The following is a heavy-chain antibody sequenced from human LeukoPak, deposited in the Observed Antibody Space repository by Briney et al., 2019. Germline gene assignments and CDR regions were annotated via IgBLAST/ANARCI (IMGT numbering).Heavy chain of an antibody. CDR3: AKDANSYSGYDFYFDY. CDR2: IYSGGST. Sequence: PGGSLRLSCAASGFTVSSNYMSWVRQAPGKGLEWVSVIYSGGSTYYADSVKGRFTISRDNSKNTLYLQMNSLRAEDTAVYYCAKDANSYSGYDFYFDYWGQGTLVTVSS. D-gene: IGHD5-12*01. CDR1: GFTVSSNY. V-gene: IGHV3-53*01. J-gene: IGHJ4*02.